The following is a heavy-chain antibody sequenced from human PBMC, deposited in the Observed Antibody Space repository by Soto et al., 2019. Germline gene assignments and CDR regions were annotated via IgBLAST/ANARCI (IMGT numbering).Heavy chain of an antibody. J-gene: IGHJ2*01. CDR1: GYSFTSDD. V-gene: IGHV1-8*01. CDR2: MNPNSGNT. Sequence: QVQLVQSGAEVKKPGASVKVSCKTSGYSFTSDDIHWVRQATGQGLEWMGWMNPNSGNTGYAQKFQGRVTMTRNTSIRTAYMELSSLTSEVTAVYYCARVRRRWFFDLWGRGTLVTVSS. CDR3: ARVRRRWFFDL.